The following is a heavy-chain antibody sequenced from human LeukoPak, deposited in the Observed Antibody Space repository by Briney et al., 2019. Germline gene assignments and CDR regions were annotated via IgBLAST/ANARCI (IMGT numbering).Heavy chain of an antibody. CDR1: GFTFSSYG. CDR3: AKDGTAPNFWSGYRVGYFDY. V-gene: IGHV3-30*18. Sequence: PPGGSLRLSCAASGFTFSSYGMHWVRQAPGKGLEWVAVISYDGSNKYYADSVKGRFTISRDNSKNALYLQMNSLRAEDAAVYYCAKDGTAPNFWSGYRVGYFDYWGQGTLVTVSS. CDR2: ISYDGSNK. D-gene: IGHD3-3*01. J-gene: IGHJ4*02.